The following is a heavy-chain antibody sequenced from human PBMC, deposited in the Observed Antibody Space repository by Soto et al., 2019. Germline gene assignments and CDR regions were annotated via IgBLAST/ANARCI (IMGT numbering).Heavy chain of an antibody. Sequence: GASVKVSCKASGYTFTSYGISWVRQAPGQGLEWMGWTSAYNGNTNYAQKLQGRVTMTTDTSTSTAYMELRGLRPDDTAVYYCARDHNEEGGGWSAYWGQGTLVTAPQ. CDR1: GYTFTSYG. D-gene: IGHD6-19*01. V-gene: IGHV1-18*01. CDR2: TSAYNGNT. J-gene: IGHJ4*02. CDR3: ARDHNEEGGGWSAY.